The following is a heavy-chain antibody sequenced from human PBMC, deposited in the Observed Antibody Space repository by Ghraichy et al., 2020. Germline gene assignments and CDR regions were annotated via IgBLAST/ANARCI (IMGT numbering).Heavy chain of an antibody. J-gene: IGHJ5*02. CDR2: MNPNSGNT. Sequence: ASVKVSCKASGYTFTSYDINWVRQATGQGLEWMGWMNPNSGNTGYAQKFQGRVTMTRNTSISTAYMELSSLRSEDTAVYYCARVQFGLYGYSGYEPWGQGTLVTVSS. D-gene: IGHD5-12*01. CDR1: GYTFTSYD. CDR3: ARVQFGLYGYSGYEP. V-gene: IGHV1-8*01.